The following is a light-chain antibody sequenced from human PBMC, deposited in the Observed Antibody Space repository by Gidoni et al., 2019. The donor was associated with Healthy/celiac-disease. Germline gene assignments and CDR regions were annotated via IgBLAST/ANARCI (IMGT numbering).Light chain of an antibody. Sequence: AIRMTQSPSSLSASTGDRVTITCRASQGISSYLAWYQQKPGKAPKLLIYAASTLQSGVPSRFSGSASGTDFTLTISCLQSEDFATYYCQQYYSYPPTFGQGTKVEIK. V-gene: IGKV1-8*01. CDR1: QGISSY. CDR2: AAS. J-gene: IGKJ1*01. CDR3: QQYYSYPPT.